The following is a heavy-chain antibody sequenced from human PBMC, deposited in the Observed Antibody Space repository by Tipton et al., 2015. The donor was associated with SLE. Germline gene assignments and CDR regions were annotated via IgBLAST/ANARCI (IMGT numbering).Heavy chain of an antibody. D-gene: IGHD6-13*01. J-gene: IGHJ6*03. CDR1: GGSISNYF. CDR2: VYTSGST. Sequence: LRLSCTVSGGSISNYFWSWIRQPAGKGLEWIGRVYTSGSTSYNPSLRSRVITSLDMSKKQFSLKLSSVTAADTAVYYCARENSQQLVPGYYYHYMDVWGKGTTVTVSS. V-gene: IGHV4-4*07. CDR3: ARENSQQLVPGYYYHYMDV.